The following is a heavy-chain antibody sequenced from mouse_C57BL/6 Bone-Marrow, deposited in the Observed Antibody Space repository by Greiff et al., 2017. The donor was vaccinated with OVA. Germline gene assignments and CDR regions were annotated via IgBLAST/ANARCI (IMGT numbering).Heavy chain of an antibody. D-gene: IGHD1-1*01. J-gene: IGHJ2*01. V-gene: IGHV1-85*01. CDR3: ARSSPYYYGSSFFDD. Sequence: QVQLKQSGPELVKPGASVKLSCKASGYTFTSYDINWVKQRPGQGLEWIGWIYPRDGSTKYNEKFKGKATLTVDTSSSTAYMELHSLTSEDSAVYFCARSSPYYYGSSFFDDWGKGTTLTVSS. CDR2: IYPRDGST. CDR1: GYTFTSYD.